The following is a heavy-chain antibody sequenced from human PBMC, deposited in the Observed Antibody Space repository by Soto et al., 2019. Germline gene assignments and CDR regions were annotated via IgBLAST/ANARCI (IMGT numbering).Heavy chain of an antibody. D-gene: IGHD2-15*01. J-gene: IGHJ4*02. Sequence: PGGSLGLSCAASGFTFSSYAMSWVRQAPGKGQEWVSAISGSGGSTYYAESVKGRFTISRDNSKNTLYLQMNSLRAEDTAVYYCAKRYCSGGSCYPNDYWGQGTLVTVSS. CDR3: AKRYCSGGSCYPNDY. CDR1: GFTFSSYA. V-gene: IGHV3-23*01. CDR2: ISGSGGST.